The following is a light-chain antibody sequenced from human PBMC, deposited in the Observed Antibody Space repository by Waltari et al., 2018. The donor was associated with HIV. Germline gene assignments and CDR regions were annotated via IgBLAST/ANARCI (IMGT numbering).Light chain of an antibody. Sequence: DIVMTQSPDSLAVSLGERATINCKSSQSVLYSSNNKNYLAWYQQQPGQPPELLIYWASTRESRVPDRFSGIGSATDFTLTISSLQAEDVAVYYCQQYYSTPLTFGGGTQVAIK. V-gene: IGKV4-1*01. J-gene: IGKJ4*01. CDR1: QSVLYSSNNKNY. CDR3: QQYYSTPLT. CDR2: WAS.